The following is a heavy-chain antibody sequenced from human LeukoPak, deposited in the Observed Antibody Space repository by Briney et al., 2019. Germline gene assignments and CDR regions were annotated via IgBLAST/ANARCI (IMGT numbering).Heavy chain of an antibody. CDR1: GYTLTELS. V-gene: IGHV1-24*01. CDR2: FDPEDGET. D-gene: IGHD1-1*01. Sequence: ASVKVSCKVSGYTLTELSMHWVRQAPGKGLGWMGGFDPEDGETIYAQKFQGRVTMTEDTSTDAAYMELSSLRSEDTAVYYCATEAPWTRRLFDYWGQGTLVTVSS. CDR3: ATEAPWTRRLFDY. J-gene: IGHJ4*02.